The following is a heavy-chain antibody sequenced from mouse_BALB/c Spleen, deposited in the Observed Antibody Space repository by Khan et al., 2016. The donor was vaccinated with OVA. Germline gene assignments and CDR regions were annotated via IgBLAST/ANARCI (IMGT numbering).Heavy chain of an antibody. J-gene: IGHJ4*01. D-gene: IGHD1-1*01. CDR1: GYTFTSYW. Sequence: LVKPGASVKLSCKASGYTFTSYWINWIKQRPGQGLEWIGHIAPGSGSSYYNEVFKGKATLTVDTSSSTAYIQISSLSSEDSAVYFCTRSNYYGSTLYAMDYWGQGTSVTVSS. V-gene: IGHV1S41*01. CDR3: TRSNYYGSTLYAMDY. CDR2: IAPGSGSS.